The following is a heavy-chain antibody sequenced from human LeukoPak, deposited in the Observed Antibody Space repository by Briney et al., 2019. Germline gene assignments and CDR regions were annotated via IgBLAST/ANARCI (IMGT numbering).Heavy chain of an antibody. Sequence: SETLSLTCTVSGGSISSYYWSWIRQPPGKGLEWIGYIYYSGSTNYNPSLKSRVTISVDTSKNQFSLKLSSVTAADTAVYYCARVPGSGSYSHFDYWGQRTLVTVSS. CDR1: GGSISSYY. CDR2: IYYSGST. D-gene: IGHD3-10*01. J-gene: IGHJ4*02. V-gene: IGHV4-59*01. CDR3: ARVPGSGSYSHFDY.